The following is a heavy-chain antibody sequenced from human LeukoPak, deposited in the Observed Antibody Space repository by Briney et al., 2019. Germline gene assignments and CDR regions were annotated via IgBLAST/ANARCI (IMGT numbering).Heavy chain of an antibody. CDR2: IWYDGSNK. V-gene: IGHV3-33*01. D-gene: IGHD5-18*01. CDR3: ARDADTAMVRDPAFDI. Sequence: HTGRSLRLSCAASGFTFSSYGMHWVRQAPGKGLEWVAVIWYDGSNKYYADSVKGRFTISRDNSKNTLYLQMNSLRAEDTAVYYCARDADTAMVRDPAFDIWGQGTMVTVSS. CDR1: GFTFSSYG. J-gene: IGHJ3*02.